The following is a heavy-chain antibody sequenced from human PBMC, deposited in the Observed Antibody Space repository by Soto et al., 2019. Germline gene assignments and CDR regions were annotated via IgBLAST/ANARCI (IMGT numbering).Heavy chain of an antibody. CDR2: IRGSGGST. V-gene: IGHV3-23*01. Sequence: EVQLLESGGGLVQPGGSLRLSCAASGFTFSSYAMSWVRQAPGKGLEWVSAIRGSGGSTDYADSVKGRFTISRDNSKNTLYLQMSRLRAEQTAVYYCAKDRSSSVFDWCVPGGQGTLVTVSS. CDR1: GFTFSSYA. D-gene: IGHD2-2*01. CDR3: AKDRSSSVFDWCVP. J-gene: IGHJ5*02.